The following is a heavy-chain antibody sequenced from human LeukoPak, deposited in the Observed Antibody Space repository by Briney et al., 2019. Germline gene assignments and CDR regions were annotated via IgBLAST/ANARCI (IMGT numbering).Heavy chain of an antibody. V-gene: IGHV3-53*01. CDR2: IYSDGRI. CDR1: GFTVSSNY. Sequence: GGSLRLSCAASGFTVSSNYMSWVRQAPGKGLEWVSVIYSDGRIHSADSVKGRFTISRDDSKNTQSLQMNSLRAEDTAVYYCARESGYSYGLAGFFDYWGQGTLVTVSS. D-gene: IGHD5-18*01. J-gene: IGHJ4*02. CDR3: ARESGYSYGLAGFFDY.